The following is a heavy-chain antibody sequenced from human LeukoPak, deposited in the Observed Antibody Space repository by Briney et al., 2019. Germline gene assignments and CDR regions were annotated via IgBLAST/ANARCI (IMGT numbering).Heavy chain of an antibody. CDR2: IIPIFGTA. V-gene: IGHV1-69*01. D-gene: IGHD3-3*01. CDR1: GGTFSSYA. Sequence: GASVKVSCKASGGTFSSYAISWVRQAPGQGLEWMGGIIPIFGTANYAQKFQGRVTITADESTSTAYMELSSLRSEDTAVYYCARDLGGGYGFYYFDYWGQGTLVTVSS. J-gene: IGHJ4*02. CDR3: ARDLGGGYGFYYFDY.